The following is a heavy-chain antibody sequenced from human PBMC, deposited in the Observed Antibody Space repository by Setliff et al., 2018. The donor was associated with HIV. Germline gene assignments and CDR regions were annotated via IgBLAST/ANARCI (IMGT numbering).Heavy chain of an antibody. V-gene: IGHV1-3*01. CDR1: GYTFTNYA. CDR3: AREPIGGDDAFDI. J-gene: IGHJ3*02. Sequence: GASVKVSCKASGYTFTNYAIRWVRQAPGQRLEWMGWINPGNGNTKYSQKFQGRVTITRDTSATTAYMELSSLRSEDTAIFYCAREPIGGDDAFDIWGQGTMVTVSS. CDR2: INPGNGNT. D-gene: IGHD2-21*02.